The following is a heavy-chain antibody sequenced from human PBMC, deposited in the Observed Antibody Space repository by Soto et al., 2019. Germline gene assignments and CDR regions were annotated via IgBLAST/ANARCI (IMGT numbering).Heavy chain of an antibody. V-gene: IGHV4-30-4*01. Sequence: TSETLSLTCTVSGGSISSGDYYWSWIRQPPGKGLEWIGYIYYSGSTYYNPSLKSRVTISVDTSKNQFSLKLSSVTAADTAVYYCARAPIEYCGGDCYFPYFVYWGQGTLVTVSS. CDR3: ARAPIEYCGGDCYFPYFVY. D-gene: IGHD2-21*02. J-gene: IGHJ4*02. CDR1: GGSISSGDYY. CDR2: IYYSGST.